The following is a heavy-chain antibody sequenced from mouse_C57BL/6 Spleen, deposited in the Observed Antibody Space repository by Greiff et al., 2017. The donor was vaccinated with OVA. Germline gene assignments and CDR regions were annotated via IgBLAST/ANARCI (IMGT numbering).Heavy chain of an antibody. Sequence: VQLKQSGAELVKPGASVKLSCTASGFNIKDYYMPWVKQRTEQGLEWIGRIDPEDGETKYATKFQGKATITADTSSNTAYLQLSSLTSEDTAVYYCARGYYGNYDGFAYWGQGTLVTVSA. CDR2: IDPEDGET. CDR1: GFNIKDYY. V-gene: IGHV14-2*01. CDR3: ARGYYGNYDGFAY. J-gene: IGHJ3*01. D-gene: IGHD2-1*01.